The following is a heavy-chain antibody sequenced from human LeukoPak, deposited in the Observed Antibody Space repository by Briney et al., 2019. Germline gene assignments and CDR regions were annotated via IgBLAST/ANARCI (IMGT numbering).Heavy chain of an antibody. Sequence: SRPTLVKPTQTLTLTCTSSGFSLSTSGVGVGWIRQPPGKALVGLSLIYWHDEKRYSPSLSSRLTITKDASKTQVVLTMTNMDPVDTATYYCTYRPPVGSGRYSNYYFENWGQGTVVTVSS. CDR3: TYRPPVGSGRYSNYYFEN. J-gene: IGHJ4*02. V-gene: IGHV2-5*01. CDR1: GFSLSTSGVG. CDR2: IYWHDEK. D-gene: IGHD2-21*01.